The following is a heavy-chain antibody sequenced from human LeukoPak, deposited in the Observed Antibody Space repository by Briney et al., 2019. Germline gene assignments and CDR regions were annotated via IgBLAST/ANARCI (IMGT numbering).Heavy chain of an antibody. CDR1: GGSISSGGYS. J-gene: IGHJ4*02. CDR2: IYHSGST. D-gene: IGHD4-17*01. CDR3: ARGNHRHSTVTTFDY. Sequence: SETLSLTCAVSGGSISSGGYSWIWIRQPPGKGLEWIVYIYHSGSTYYNPSLKSRVTISVDRSKNQFSLKLSSVTAADTAVYYCARGNHRHSTVTTFDYWGQGTLVTVSS. V-gene: IGHV4-30-2*01.